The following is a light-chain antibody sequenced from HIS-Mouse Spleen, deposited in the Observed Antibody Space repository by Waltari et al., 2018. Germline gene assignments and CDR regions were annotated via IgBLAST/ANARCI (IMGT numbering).Light chain of an antibody. Sequence: SYELTHPPSVSVSPGQTARITCSGDALPNKYAYWYQQKSGQAPVLVIYEDSKRPPGIPERFSGSSSGTMATLTISGAQVEDEADYYCYSTDSSGNHREVFGGGTKLTVL. CDR2: EDS. J-gene: IGLJ3*02. V-gene: IGLV3-10*01. CDR3: YSTDSSGNHREV. CDR1: ALPNKY.